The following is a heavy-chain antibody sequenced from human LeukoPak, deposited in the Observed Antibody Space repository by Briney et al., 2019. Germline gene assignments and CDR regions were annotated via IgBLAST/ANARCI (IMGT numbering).Heavy chain of an antibody. D-gene: IGHD6-19*01. V-gene: IGHV5-51*01. Sequence: GGSLKISCKGSGYSFTSCWIGWVRQMPGKGLEWMGIIYPGDSDTRYSPSFQGQVTISADKSISTAYLQWSSLKASDTAMYYCARTAVAGTGGWYFDLWGRGTLVTVSS. J-gene: IGHJ2*01. CDR3: ARTAVAGTGGWYFDL. CDR1: GYSFTSCW. CDR2: IYPGDSDT.